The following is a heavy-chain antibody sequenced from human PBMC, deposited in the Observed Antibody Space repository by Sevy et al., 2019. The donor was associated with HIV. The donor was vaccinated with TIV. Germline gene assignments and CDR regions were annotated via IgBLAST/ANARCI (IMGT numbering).Heavy chain of an antibody. CDR3: AGGRGVFGAVAINWFDP. CDR1: GFTVSSSY. CDR2: IYSGGST. D-gene: IGHD3-3*01. Sequence: GGSLRLSCAASGFTVSSSYMTWVRQPPGKGLEWVSVIYSGGSTYYGDSVKGRFTISRDNSKNTLYLQMNNLRADDTAVYYCAGGRGVFGAVAINWFDPWGQGALVTVSS. J-gene: IGHJ5*02. V-gene: IGHV3-53*01.